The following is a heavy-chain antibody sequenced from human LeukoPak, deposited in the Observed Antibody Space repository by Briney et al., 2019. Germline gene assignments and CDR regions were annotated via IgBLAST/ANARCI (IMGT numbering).Heavy chain of an antibody. Sequence: PGGSLRLSCAASGFTISNFWMNWVRQVPGKGLEWVANTNRDGDEKYYADSVRGRFTISRDNAKNSLYLQMNSLRAEDTAVYYCARDRAAAPFDYWGQGTLVTVSS. J-gene: IGHJ4*02. CDR1: GFTISNFW. V-gene: IGHV3-7*01. D-gene: IGHD6-13*01. CDR2: TNRDGDEK. CDR3: ARDRAAAPFDY.